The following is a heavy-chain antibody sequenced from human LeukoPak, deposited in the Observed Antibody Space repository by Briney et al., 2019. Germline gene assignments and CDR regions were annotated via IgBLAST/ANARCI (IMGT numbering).Heavy chain of an antibody. V-gene: IGHV6-1*01. J-gene: IGHJ6*02. D-gene: IGHD2-2*01. CDR1: GDSVSSNSAA. CDR3: ARGCSSTSCLVFGMDV. Sequence: SQTLSLTCAISGDSVSSNSAAWNWIRQPPSRGLEWLGRAYYRSKWYNDYAVSVKGRITINPDTSKNQLSLQLNSVTPEDTAVYYCARGCSSTSCLVFGMDVRGQGTTVTVSS. CDR2: AYYRSKWYN.